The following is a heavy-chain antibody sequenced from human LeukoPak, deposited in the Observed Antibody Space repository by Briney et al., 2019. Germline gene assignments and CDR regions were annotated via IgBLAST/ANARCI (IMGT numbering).Heavy chain of an antibody. V-gene: IGHV3-30-3*01. J-gene: IGHJ4*02. CDR2: ISYDGSNK. CDR3: ARDILSGNPDFDY. Sequence: GGSLRLSCAASGFTFSSYAMHWVRQAPGKGLEWVAVISYDGSNKYYADSVKGRFTISRDNSKNTLYLQMNSLRAEDTAVYYCARDILSGNPDFDYWGQGNLVTVSS. D-gene: IGHD3-3*02. CDR1: GFTFSSYA.